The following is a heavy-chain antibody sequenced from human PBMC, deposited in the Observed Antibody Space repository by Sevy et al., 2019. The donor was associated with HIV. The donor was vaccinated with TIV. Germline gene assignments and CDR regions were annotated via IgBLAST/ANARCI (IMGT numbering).Heavy chain of an antibody. CDR2: IWYDGTNK. J-gene: IGHJ4*02. V-gene: IGHV3-33*01. CDR1: GFSFSGYG. CDR3: AREHIGVAGIGYYFDN. D-gene: IGHD6-19*01. Sequence: GGSMRLSCAASGFSFSGYGMHWVRQAPGKGLEWVAVIWYDGTNKEYADSVKGRFTISRDNSKNTLYLQMNSLRAEDTAVYYCAREHIGVAGIGYYFDNWGQGTLVTVSS.